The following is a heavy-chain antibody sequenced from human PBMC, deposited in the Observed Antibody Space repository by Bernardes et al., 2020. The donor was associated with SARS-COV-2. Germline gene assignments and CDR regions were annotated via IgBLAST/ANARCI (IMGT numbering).Heavy chain of an antibody. D-gene: IGHD3-10*01. CDR1: GGSLISYH. J-gene: IGHJ4*02. CDR3: ARCAKVLEY. V-gene: IGHV4-34*01. Sequence: SEDLPLTCAVQGGSLISYHWSWIRQRTGTGLEWIGQINHSGVTNYNPTIKSRVSISVDTSKNHFSLRLTYVTAADTAIYYGARCAKVLEYWGQGTLVSVS. CDR2: INHSGVT.